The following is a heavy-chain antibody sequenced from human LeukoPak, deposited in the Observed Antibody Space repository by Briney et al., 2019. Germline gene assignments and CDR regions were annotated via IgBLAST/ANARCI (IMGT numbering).Heavy chain of an antibody. D-gene: IGHD5-24*01. Sequence: PGTSLSLSCAASGFTFSDYAMHWVRQPPGKGLEYVSAISSNGGSTYYANSVKGRFTISRDNSKNTLYLQMGSLRAEDMAVYYCARDNLRSRWLQPGDYWGQGTLVTVSS. CDR3: ARDNLRSRWLQPGDY. CDR1: GFTFSDYA. J-gene: IGHJ4*02. V-gene: IGHV3-64*01. CDR2: ISSNGGST.